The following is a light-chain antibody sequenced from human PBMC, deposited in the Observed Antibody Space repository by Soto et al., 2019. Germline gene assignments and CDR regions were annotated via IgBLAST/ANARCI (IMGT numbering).Light chain of an antibody. CDR3: SSYPSNNTLPYV. J-gene: IGLJ1*01. Sequence: QSALTQPASVSGSPGQSITISCTGTISDVGGYNYVSWYQQRPGKAPKLMIYEVSSRPSGVSSRFSGSKSGNTASLTISGLQAEDETDYYCSSYPSNNTLPYVLGTGTKVTVL. CDR2: EVS. V-gene: IGLV2-14*01. CDR1: ISDVGGYNY.